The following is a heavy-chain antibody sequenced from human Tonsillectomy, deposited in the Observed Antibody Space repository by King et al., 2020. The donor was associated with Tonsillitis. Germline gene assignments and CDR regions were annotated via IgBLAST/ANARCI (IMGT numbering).Heavy chain of an antibody. CDR2: ISTYNDNT. CDR3: AKEEWAHTGIDF. V-gene: IGHV1-18*01. D-gene: IGHD2-8*01. CDR1: GYTFNTSG. J-gene: IGHJ4*02. Sequence: VQLVESGAEVKKPGASLKVSCKASGYTFNTSGIYWVRQAPGQGLEWMGWISTYNDNTHFAPKFQGRVTLTTDTSTNTAYMEMRRLTSDDTAVYFCAKEEWAHTGIDFWGQGTQVTVSP.